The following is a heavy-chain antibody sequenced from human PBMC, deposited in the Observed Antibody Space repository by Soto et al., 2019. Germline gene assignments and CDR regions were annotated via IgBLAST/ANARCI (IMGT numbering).Heavy chain of an antibody. CDR1: GGTFSSYA. Sequence: VQLVQSGDEVKKQCSSVKVSCKASGGTFSSYAISRVRQSPGHGLEWMGGIIPIFGTANYAQKFQGRVTITADEATSTAYMELSSLRSEDTAVYDCSSSKEATAIADYYYGMDVWGQGTMVTVSS. J-gene: IGHJ6*02. V-gene: IGHV1-69*01. CDR3: SSSKEATAIADYYYGMDV. CDR2: IIPIFGTA. D-gene: IGHD5-18*01.